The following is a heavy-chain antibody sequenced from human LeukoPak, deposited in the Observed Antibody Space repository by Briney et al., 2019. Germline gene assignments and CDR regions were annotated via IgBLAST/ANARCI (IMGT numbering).Heavy chain of an antibody. CDR2: IYTSGST. Sequence: SETLSLTCTVSGGSISSYYWSWIRQRAGKGLEWIGRIYTSGSTNYNPSLKSRVTMSVDTSKNQFSLKLSSVTAADTAVYYCARDQRYSGSRFDYWGQGTLVTLSS. D-gene: IGHD1-26*01. V-gene: IGHV4-4*07. CDR3: ARDQRYSGSRFDY. CDR1: GGSISSYY. J-gene: IGHJ4*02.